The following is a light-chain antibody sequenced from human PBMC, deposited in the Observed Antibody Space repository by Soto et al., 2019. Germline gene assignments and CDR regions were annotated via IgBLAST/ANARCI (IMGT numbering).Light chain of an antibody. CDR1: QSVDSS. V-gene: IGKV3-11*01. CDR2: DTS. Sequence: EIVLTQSPATLSLSPGERATLSCRASQSVDSSLAWYQQKAGQAPRLLIYDTSNRATGIAARFSGSGSGTDFTLTISSLESEDFAVYYCQHRTLFGGGTKVEIK. CDR3: QHRTL. J-gene: IGKJ4*01.